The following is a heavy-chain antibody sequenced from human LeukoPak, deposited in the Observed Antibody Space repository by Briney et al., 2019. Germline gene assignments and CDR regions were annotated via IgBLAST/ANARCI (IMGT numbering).Heavy chain of an antibody. V-gene: IGHV3-74*03. CDR1: GFTFSNYW. CDR3: SRSTVSLVD. J-gene: IGHJ4*02. Sequence: GGSLRLSCAASGFTFSNYWMHWVRQAPGKGLVWVSHINYDGSSTTYADSVKGRVTISRDNAKNTLYLQMSSLRVEDTAVYYCSRSTVSLVDWGQGTRVTVSS. CDR2: INYDGSST. D-gene: IGHD4-17*01.